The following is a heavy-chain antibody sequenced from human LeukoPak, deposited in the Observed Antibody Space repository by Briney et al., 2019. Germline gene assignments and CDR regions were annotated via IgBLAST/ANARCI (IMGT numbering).Heavy chain of an antibody. CDR1: GFTFTTYA. D-gene: IGHD6-19*01. Sequence: PGGSLRLSCAASGFTFTTYAMSWVRQAPGKGLEWVSAISGSGGSTYYADSVKGRFTISRDNSKNTLYLQMNSLRAEDTAVYYCAKPYSSGFDAFDIWGQGTMVTVSS. CDR2: ISGSGGST. CDR3: AKPYSSGFDAFDI. J-gene: IGHJ3*02. V-gene: IGHV3-23*01.